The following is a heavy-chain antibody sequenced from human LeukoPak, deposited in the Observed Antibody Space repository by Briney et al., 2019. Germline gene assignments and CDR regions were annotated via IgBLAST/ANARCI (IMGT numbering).Heavy chain of an antibody. V-gene: IGHV3-23*01. D-gene: IGHD4-17*01. CDR3: AKADYGDLSPYFDY. CDR2: ISGSGGST. J-gene: IGHJ4*02. CDR1: GFTFSSYA. Sequence: PGGSLRLSCAASGFTFSSYAMSWVRQAPGKGLEWVSAISGSGGSTYYADSVKGRFTISRDNSKNTLYLQMNSLRAEDTAAYYCAKADYGDLSPYFDYWGQGTPVTVSS.